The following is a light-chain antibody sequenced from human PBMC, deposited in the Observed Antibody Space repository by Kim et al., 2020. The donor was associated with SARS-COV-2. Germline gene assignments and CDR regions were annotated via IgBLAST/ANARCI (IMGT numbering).Light chain of an antibody. Sequence: ASVGARVTFTCRASQSIGNSLAWYQQSTGKAPTLLIYKASNLESGVPSRFSGSGSGTEFTLTISSLQSDDLGSYYCQQYMRYPVTFGQGTKLEI. CDR2: KAS. CDR1: QSIGNS. CDR3: QQYMRYPVT. V-gene: IGKV1-5*03. J-gene: IGKJ2*01.